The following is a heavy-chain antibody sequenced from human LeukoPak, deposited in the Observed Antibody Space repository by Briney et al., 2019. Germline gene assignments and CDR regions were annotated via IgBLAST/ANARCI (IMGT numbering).Heavy chain of an antibody. J-gene: IGHJ4*02. CDR3: AKDFSSGWYRFNFDY. CDR1: GFTFSSYA. V-gene: IGHV3-30*18. CDR2: ISYDGSNK. Sequence: GRSLRLSCEASGFTFSSYAMHWVRQAPGKGLEWVAVISYDGSNKYYADSVKGRFTISRDNSKNTLYLQMSSLRAEDTAVYYCAKDFSSGWYRFNFDYWGQGTLVTVSS. D-gene: IGHD6-19*01.